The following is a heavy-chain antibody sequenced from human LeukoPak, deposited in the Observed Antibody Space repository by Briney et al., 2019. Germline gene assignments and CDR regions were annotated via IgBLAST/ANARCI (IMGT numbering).Heavy chain of an antibody. Sequence: GGSLRLSCAASGFTFSSYAMSWVRQAPGKGLEWVSAITGSGGSTYYADSVKGRFTISRDNSKNTLYLRMNSLRAEDTAVYYCAKAQVGAILHAFDIWGQGTMVTVSS. V-gene: IGHV3-23*01. CDR3: AKAQVGAILHAFDI. D-gene: IGHD1-26*01. CDR2: ITGSGGST. CDR1: GFTFSSYA. J-gene: IGHJ3*02.